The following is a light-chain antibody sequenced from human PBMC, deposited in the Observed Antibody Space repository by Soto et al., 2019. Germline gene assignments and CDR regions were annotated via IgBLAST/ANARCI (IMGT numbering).Light chain of an antibody. V-gene: IGKV1-5*03. CDR3: QQSYSTLFT. CDR1: QSISSW. Sequence: PSTLSASVGDRVTITCRASQSISSWLAWYQQKPGKAPKLLIHKASSLESGVPSRFSGSGSGTDFTLTISSLQPEDFATYYCQQSYSTLFTFGQGTRLEIK. J-gene: IGKJ5*01. CDR2: KAS.